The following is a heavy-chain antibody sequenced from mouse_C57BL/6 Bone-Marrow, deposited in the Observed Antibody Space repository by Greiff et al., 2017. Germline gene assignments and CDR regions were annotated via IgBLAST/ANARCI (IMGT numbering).Heavy chain of an antibody. D-gene: IGHD1-1*01. CDR1: GYTFTSYW. CDR2: IYPGNSDT. CDR3: TSGTTVVPPYWYFDV. Sequence: EVQLQQSGTVLARPGASVKMSCKTSGYTFTSYWMHWVKQRPGQGLEWIGAIYPGNSDTSYNQKFKGKAKLTAVTSASTAYMELSSLTNEDSAVYYCTSGTTVVPPYWYFDVWGTGTTVTVSS. V-gene: IGHV1-5*01. J-gene: IGHJ1*03.